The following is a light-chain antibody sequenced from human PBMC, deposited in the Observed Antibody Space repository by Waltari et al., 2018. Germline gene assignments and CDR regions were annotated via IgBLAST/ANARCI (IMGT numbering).Light chain of an antibody. Sequence: QSALTQPASVSGSPGQSITISCTGTSSDVGSYNLVSWYQQHPGKAPKLMIYEGSKRPSGVSNRFYVAKSGNTAALTISGLQAEDEAYYYCCSYAGSSTFRHVVFGGGTKLTVL. CDR2: EGS. CDR3: CSYAGSSTFRHVV. J-gene: IGLJ2*01. CDR1: SSDVGSYNL. V-gene: IGLV2-23*01.